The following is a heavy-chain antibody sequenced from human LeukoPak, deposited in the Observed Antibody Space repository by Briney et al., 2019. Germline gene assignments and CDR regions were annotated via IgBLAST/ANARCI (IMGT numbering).Heavy chain of an antibody. CDR3: ATYYNSPFDP. Sequence: SGTLSLTCAVSGDSISSSKWWTWVRQPPGKGLEWIGKIHHSGSTNYNPSLKSRVTLSVDKSKNQFSLKLNSVTAADAAVYYCATYYNSPFDPWGQGTLVTVSS. V-gene: IGHV4-4*02. D-gene: IGHD3-3*01. CDR1: GDSISSSKW. J-gene: IGHJ5*02. CDR2: IHHSGST.